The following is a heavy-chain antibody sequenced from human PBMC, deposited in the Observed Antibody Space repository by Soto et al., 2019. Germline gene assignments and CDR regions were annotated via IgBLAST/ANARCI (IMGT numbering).Heavy chain of an antibody. CDR1: GGSISSSHY. V-gene: IGHV4-39*01. D-gene: IGHD1-20*01. CDR3: ARHYNTGAFFDY. CDR2: VFYSGSP. J-gene: IGHJ4*02. Sequence: QLQLQGSGPGLVKSSETLSLTCTVSGGSISSSHYWGWVRQPPGKGLEGIGSVFYSGSPYYSPSFKSRITISVDTSKNQFSLRVRSVTATDTAVYFCARHYNTGAFFDYWGQGNLVTVSS.